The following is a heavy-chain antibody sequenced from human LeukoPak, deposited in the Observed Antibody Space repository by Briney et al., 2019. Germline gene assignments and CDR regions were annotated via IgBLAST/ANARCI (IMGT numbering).Heavy chain of an antibody. CDR3: ARDPADYGANSGGLDY. J-gene: IGHJ4*02. D-gene: IGHD4-23*01. Sequence: GGSLRLSCAASGFTFSSYGMSWVRQAPGKGLGWVSAISGSGGSTYYADSVKGRFTISRDNSKNSLYLQMNSLRAEDTAVYYCARDPADYGANSGGLDYWGQGTLVTVSS. CDR1: GFTFSSYG. CDR2: ISGSGGST. V-gene: IGHV3-23*01.